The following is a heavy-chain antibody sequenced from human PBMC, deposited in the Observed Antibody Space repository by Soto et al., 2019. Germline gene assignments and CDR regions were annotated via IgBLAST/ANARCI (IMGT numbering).Heavy chain of an antibody. V-gene: IGHV4-34*01. D-gene: IGHD2-15*01. Sequence: PSETLSLTCAVYGGSFSGYYWSWIRQPPGKGLEWIGEINHSGSTNYNPSLKSRVTISVDSAKNQFSLQLSSVTAADTAVYFCTKYRRTDAEGYTFDYWGQGALVTSPQ. J-gene: IGHJ4*02. CDR1: GGSFSGYY. CDR3: TKYRRTDAEGYTFDY. CDR2: INHSGST.